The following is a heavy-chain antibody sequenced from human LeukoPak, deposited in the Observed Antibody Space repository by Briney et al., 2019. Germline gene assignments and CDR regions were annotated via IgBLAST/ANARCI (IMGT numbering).Heavy chain of an antibody. CDR1: GFTFSSYA. J-gene: IGHJ3*02. D-gene: IGHD3-10*01. CDR2: ISGSGGST. V-gene: IGHV3-23*01. CDR3: AKEIRILWFGEFPDAFDI. Sequence: GGSLRLSCAASGFTFSSYAMSWVRQAPGKGLEWASAISGSGGSTYYADSVKGRFTISRDNSKNTLYLQMNSLRAEDTAVYYCAKEIRILWFGEFPDAFDIWGQGTMVTVSS.